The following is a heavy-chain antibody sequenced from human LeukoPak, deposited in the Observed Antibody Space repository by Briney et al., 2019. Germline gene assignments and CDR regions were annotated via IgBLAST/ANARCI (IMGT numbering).Heavy chain of an antibody. V-gene: IGHV3-53*01. CDR2: LYSDGNT. CDR1: GFTVITND. CDR3: ARGVEPLAANTLAY. J-gene: IGHJ4*02. Sequence: AGGSLRLSCAASGFTVITNDMTWVRQAPGKGLEWVSVLYSDGNTKYADSVHGRFTISRDNSKNTLYLEMNSLSPDDTAVYYCARGVEPLAANTLAYWGQGTLVTVSS. D-gene: IGHD1-14*01.